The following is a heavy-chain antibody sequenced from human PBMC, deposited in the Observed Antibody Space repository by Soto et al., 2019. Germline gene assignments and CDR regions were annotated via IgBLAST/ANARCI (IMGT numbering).Heavy chain of an antibody. CDR3: ASTYSTSWYWFDP. J-gene: IGHJ5*02. V-gene: IGHV2-26*04. Sequence: QVTVKESGPVLVKPTETLTLTCTVSGFSLSNAGLGVSWIRQPPGKALEWLAHIFSNDEKSYSTSLKSRVTISTDTTKSQVVLIMTNMDPVDTATYYCASTYSTSWYWFDPWGQGTLVTVSS. D-gene: IGHD6-13*01. CDR1: GFSLSNAGLG. CDR2: IFSNDEK.